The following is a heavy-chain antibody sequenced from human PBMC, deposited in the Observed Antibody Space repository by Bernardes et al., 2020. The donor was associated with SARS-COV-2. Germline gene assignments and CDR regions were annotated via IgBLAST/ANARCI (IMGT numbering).Heavy chain of an antibody. J-gene: IGHJ4*02. V-gene: IGHV1-18*01. CDR1: GYTFTSYG. CDR2: ISGYDGDT. Sequence: ASVKVSCKASGYTFTSYGITWVRQAPGQGLEWMGWISGYDGDTFYAQKLQGRVSMTTDTSTNTGYMELRGLTSDDTAVYFCSRDAVRCSGGRCYPEYWGPGTLVTGSS. D-gene: IGHD2-15*01. CDR3: SRDAVRCSGGRCYPEY.